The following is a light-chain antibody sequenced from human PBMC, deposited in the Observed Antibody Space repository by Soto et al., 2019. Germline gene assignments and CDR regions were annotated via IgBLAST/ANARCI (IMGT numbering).Light chain of an antibody. J-gene: IGLJ2*01. CDR1: XXXLVGYNY. Sequence: QSALTQPPSASGSPGQSXTISXXXTXXXLVGYNYVSWYQQHPGKAPKLMIYEVSKRPSGVPDRFSGSKSGNTASLTVSGLQAEDEADYYCSSYAGSNNLVFGGGTKLTVL. V-gene: IGLV2-8*01. CDR2: EVS. CDR3: SSYAGSNNLV.